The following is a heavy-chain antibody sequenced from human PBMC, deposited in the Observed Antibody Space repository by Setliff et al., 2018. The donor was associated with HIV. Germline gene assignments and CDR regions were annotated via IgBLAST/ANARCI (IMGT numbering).Heavy chain of an antibody. J-gene: IGHJ6*02. CDR3: ARPGSSSYYYAMDV. CDR1: GGSISGHY. CDR2: IYTTERI. Sequence: SETLSLTCGVHGGSISGHYWSWIRQTPGKGLEWIATIYTTERISYNPSLRSRVTISVETSQNLFSLRLRSVTAADTGVYYCARPGSSSYYYAMDVWGLGTTVTVSS. V-gene: IGHV4-59*10. D-gene: IGHD3-10*01.